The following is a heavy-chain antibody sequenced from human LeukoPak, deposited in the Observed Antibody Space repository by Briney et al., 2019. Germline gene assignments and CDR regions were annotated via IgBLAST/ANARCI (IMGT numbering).Heavy chain of an antibody. V-gene: IGHV3-74*01. CDR3: ARGTAAKSGIDD. Sequence: GGSLSLTCAASGFTFSSYWMHWVRQAPGKGLVWVSHINTDGSSTTYGGSATGRFTVSRDNAKNTLFLQMNSLRVEDTAVYYCARGTAAKSGIDDWGQGTMVTVSS. CDR1: GFTFSSYW. D-gene: IGHD6-13*01. CDR2: INTDGSST. J-gene: IGHJ4*02.